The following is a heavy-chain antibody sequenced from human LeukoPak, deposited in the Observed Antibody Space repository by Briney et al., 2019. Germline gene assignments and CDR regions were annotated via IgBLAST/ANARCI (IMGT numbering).Heavy chain of an antibody. CDR2: ISAYNGNT. Sequence: ASVKVSCKASGYTFTSYGISWVRQAPGQGLEWMGWISAYNGNTNYAQKHPDRHNLTTHTSTSTAYMELRGLQSRHTAGHFCANARGSEKRNYHWFDPWGQGTLVTVSS. D-gene: IGHD1-7*01. V-gene: IGHV1-18*01. CDR3: ANARGSEKRNYHWFDP. CDR1: GYTFTSYG. J-gene: IGHJ5*02.